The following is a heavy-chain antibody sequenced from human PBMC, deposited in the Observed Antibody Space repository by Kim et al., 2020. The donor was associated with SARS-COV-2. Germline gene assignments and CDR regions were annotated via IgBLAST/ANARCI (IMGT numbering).Heavy chain of an antibody. CDR2: T. D-gene: IGHD6-19*01. CDR3: ARLAAVAAVDY. Sequence: TTYNPSIRSRVTISVDTSKNQFSLQLSSVTAADTAVYYCARLAAVAAVDYWGQGTLVTVSS. V-gene: IGHV4-59*08. J-gene: IGHJ4*02.